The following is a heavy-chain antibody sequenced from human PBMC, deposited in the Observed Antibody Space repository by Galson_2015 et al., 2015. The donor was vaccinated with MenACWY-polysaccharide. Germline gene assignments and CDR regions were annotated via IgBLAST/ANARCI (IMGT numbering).Heavy chain of an antibody. CDR2: IFPQSGGA. CDR1: GYTFTVSV. CDR3: AREGGPGGRLQWH. Sequence: SVKVSCKASGYTFTVSVIHWIRQAPGQAPELVGRIFPQSGGANYAQKFEGKVTMTRDTSITTAYLEVLSLTSDDTAVYYCAREGGPGGRLQWHWGQGTLVTVSS. J-gene: IGHJ1*01. D-gene: IGHD4-23*01. V-gene: IGHV1-2*06.